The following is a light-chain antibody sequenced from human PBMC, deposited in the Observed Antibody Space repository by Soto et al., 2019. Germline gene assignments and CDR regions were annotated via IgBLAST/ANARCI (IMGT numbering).Light chain of an antibody. J-gene: IGKJ2*01. Sequence: EIVLTQSPATLSLSPGDRATLSCRASQSVDRYLAWYQEKPGQAPRLLIYDTSDRATGIPDRFSGSGSGTDFTLTIISLEPEAFAVYYCQHGSNWYTFCQGTKLEIK. CDR2: DTS. V-gene: IGKV3-11*01. CDR1: QSVDRY. CDR3: QHGSNWYT.